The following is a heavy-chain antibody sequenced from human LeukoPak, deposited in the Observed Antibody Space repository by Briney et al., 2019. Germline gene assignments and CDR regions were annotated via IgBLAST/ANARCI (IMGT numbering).Heavy chain of an antibody. Sequence: PSETPSLTCIVSGDSFSSVKDYWAWIRQPPGKGLEWIASGDYSGGTYYNPSLESRVAISADMSKNQFSLRLTSVTAADTAVYYCARIYGLYQEAMDVWGPGITVTVSS. V-gene: IGHV4-39*07. CDR3: ARIYGLYQEAMDV. J-gene: IGHJ6*02. D-gene: IGHD3-16*02. CDR2: GDYSGGT. CDR1: GDSFSSVKDY.